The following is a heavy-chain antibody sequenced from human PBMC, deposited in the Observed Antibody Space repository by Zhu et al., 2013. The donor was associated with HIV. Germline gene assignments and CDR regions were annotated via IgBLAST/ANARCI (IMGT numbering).Heavy chain of an antibody. CDR2: INPNSGGT. CDR1: GGSFRTSG. Sequence: QVQLVQSGPEAKKPGSSVKVSCKASGGSFRTSGISWVRQAPGQGLEWMGWINPNSGGTNYAQKFQGRVTMTRDTSISTAYMELRRLRSDDTAVYYCAIQVPGVGGALDYWGQGTLVTVSS. CDR3: AIQVPGVGGALDY. J-gene: IGHJ4*02. D-gene: IGHD1-26*01. V-gene: IGHV1-2*02.